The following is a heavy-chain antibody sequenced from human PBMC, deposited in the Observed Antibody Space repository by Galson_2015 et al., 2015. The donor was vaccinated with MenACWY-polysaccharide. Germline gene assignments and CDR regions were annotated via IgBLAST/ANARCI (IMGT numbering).Heavy chain of an antibody. CDR3: ARGGSAYDYDY. CDR1: GYTFSGYH. D-gene: IGHD3-22*01. Sequence: SVKVSCKASGYTFSGYHIHWVRQAPGQGLEWRGWIHPNSGGTTFAQKFQGRVTMTRDTSISPAYMELSRLRSDDTALYYCARGGSAYDYDYWGQGTLVTVSS. V-gene: IGHV1-2*02. CDR2: IHPNSGGT. J-gene: IGHJ4*02.